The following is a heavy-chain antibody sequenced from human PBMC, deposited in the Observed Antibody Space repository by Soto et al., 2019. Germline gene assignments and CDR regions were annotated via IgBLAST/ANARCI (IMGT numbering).Heavy chain of an antibody. CDR2: ISGSGGST. D-gene: IGHD6-19*01. CDR3: AKQIAVAGTDY. Sequence: PGGSLRLSCAASGFIFNNYAMSWVRQAPGKGLEWVSAISGSGGSTYYADSVKGRFTISRDNSKNTLYLQMNSLRAEDTAVYYCAKQIAVAGTDYWGQGTLVTVSS. J-gene: IGHJ4*02. V-gene: IGHV3-23*01. CDR1: GFIFNNYA.